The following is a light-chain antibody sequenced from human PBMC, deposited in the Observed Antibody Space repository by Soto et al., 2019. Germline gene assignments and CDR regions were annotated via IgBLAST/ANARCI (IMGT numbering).Light chain of an antibody. CDR3: QTWGTGYVV. J-gene: IGLJ2*01. CDR2: LNSDGSH. Sequence: QLVLTQSPSASASLGASVKLTCTLSSGHSTYTIAWHQQQPEKGPRYLMNLNSDGSHTKGDGIPDGFSGSSSGAERYLTISSRQSEDEADYYCQTWGTGYVVFGGGTKVTVL. V-gene: IGLV4-69*01. CDR1: SGHSTYT.